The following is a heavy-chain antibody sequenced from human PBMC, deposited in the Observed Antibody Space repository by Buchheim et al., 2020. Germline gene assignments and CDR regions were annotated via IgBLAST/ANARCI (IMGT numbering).Heavy chain of an antibody. J-gene: IGHJ2*01. CDR2: IYYSGST. V-gene: IGHV4-39*01. CDR1: GGSISSSSYY. D-gene: IGHD3-10*01. CDR3: ARRRYYYGSGRDGNWYFDL. Sequence: QLQLQESGPGLVKPSETLSLTCTVSGGSISSSSYYWGWIRQPPGKGLEWIGSIYYSGSTYYNPSLKSLVTISVDTSKHQFSLKLSSVTAADTAVYYCARRRYYYGSGRDGNWYFDLWGRGTL.